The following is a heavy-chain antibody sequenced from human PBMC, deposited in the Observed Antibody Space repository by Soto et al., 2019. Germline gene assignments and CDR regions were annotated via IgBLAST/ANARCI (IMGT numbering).Heavy chain of an antibody. V-gene: IGHV3-48*02. CDR1: GFTFRSYS. CDR3: ARVIMDV. J-gene: IGHJ6*02. CDR2: ISSSSSTI. Sequence: GGSLRHSCAASGFTFRSYSKNWVRQAPGKGLEGVSYISSSSSTIYYADSVKGRFTISRDNAKNSLYLQMNSLRDEDTAVYYCARVIMDVWGQGTTVTVSS.